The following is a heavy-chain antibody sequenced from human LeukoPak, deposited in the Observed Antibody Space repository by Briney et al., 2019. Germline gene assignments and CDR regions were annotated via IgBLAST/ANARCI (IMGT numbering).Heavy chain of an antibody. J-gene: IGHJ4*02. CDR2: IYYSGST. Sequence: SQTLSLTCTVSGGSISSGSYYWSWIRQPPGKGLEWIGYIYYSGSTNYNPSLKSRVTISVDTSKNQFSLKLSSVTAADTAVYYCARWLQHEDYFDYWGQGTLVTVSS. D-gene: IGHD5-24*01. CDR3: ARWLQHEDYFDY. V-gene: IGHV4-61*01. CDR1: GGSISSGSYY.